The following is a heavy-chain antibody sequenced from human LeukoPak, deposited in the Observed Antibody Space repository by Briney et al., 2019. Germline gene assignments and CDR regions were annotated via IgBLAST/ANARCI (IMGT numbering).Heavy chain of an antibody. V-gene: IGHV4-4*02. Sequence: PSGTLSLTCAISGGSISSSNWWTWVRQPPGKGLEWVGEIYLRGNTNYNPSLESRVTISVDESKTQLSLRLESVTAADTAVYYCARVAAGIGFFQHWGQGTLVTVSS. CDR3: ARVAAGIGFFQH. J-gene: IGHJ1*01. D-gene: IGHD6-13*01. CDR2: IYLRGNT. CDR1: GGSISSSNW.